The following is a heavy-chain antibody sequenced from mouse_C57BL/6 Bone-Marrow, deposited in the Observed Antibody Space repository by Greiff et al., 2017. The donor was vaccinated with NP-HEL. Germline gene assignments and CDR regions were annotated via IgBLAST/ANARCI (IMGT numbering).Heavy chain of an antibody. J-gene: IGHJ3*01. V-gene: IGHV1-69*01. Sequence: QQSCKASGYTFTSYWMHWVKQRPGQGLEWIGEIDPSDSYTNYNQKFKGKSTLTVDKSSSTAYMQLSSLTSEDSAVYYCATHYRGFAYWGQGTLVTVSA. CDR2: IDPSDSYT. D-gene: IGHD1-2*01. CDR1: GYTFTSYW. CDR3: ATHYRGFAY.